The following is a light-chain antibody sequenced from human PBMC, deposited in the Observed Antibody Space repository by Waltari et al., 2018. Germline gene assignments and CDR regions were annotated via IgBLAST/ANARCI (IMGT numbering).Light chain of an antibody. CDR2: WAS. Sequence: DIVMTQSPDSLAVSLGERATINCKPSQSILYSSNDKNYLAWYQQKPGQPPKLLIYWASTRESGVPDRFSGSGSGTDFTLTISSLQAEDVAVYYCQQYYRSRTFGQGTKVEIK. CDR1: QSILYSSNDKNY. J-gene: IGKJ1*01. V-gene: IGKV4-1*01. CDR3: QQYYRSRT.